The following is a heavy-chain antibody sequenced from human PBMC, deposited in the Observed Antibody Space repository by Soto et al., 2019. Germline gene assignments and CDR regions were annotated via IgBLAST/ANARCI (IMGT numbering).Heavy chain of an antibody. CDR1: GFSLTTSGVG. CDR2: IYWDDDK. J-gene: IGHJ4*02. V-gene: IGHV2-5*02. D-gene: IGHD3-3*01. CDR3: AHRVLRTVFGLVTTTAIYFDF. Sequence: QITLNESGPPVVRPTVTLTLTCRFSGFSLTTSGVGVGWIRQSPGKAPEWLALIYWDDDKRYSASLKSRLTITKDTSKNQVVLTVSDLDPTDTATYYCAHRVLRTVFGLVTTTAIYFDFWGQGTPVAVSS.